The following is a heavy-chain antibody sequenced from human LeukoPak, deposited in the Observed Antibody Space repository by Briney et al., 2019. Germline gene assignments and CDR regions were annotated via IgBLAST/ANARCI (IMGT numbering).Heavy chain of an antibody. Sequence: GGSLRLSCAASGFTFSTYTMNWVRRAPGKGLEWVSSISSSSYIYYADSVKGRFTISRDNAKNSLFLQMDSLRAEDTALYYCASGNYYYYYMDVWGKGTTVTASS. CDR3: ASGNYYYYYMDV. CDR2: ISSSSYI. J-gene: IGHJ6*03. V-gene: IGHV3-21*01. D-gene: IGHD2-15*01. CDR1: GFTFSTYT.